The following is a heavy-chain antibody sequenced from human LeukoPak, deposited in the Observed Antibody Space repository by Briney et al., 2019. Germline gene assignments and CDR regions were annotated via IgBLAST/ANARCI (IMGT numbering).Heavy chain of an antibody. CDR1: GFTFSDYY. CDR2: ISSSGSTI. D-gene: IGHD1-26*01. V-gene: IGHV3-11*01. CDR3: ARSPDHYYSPVGATY. Sequence: PGGSLRLSCAASGFTFSDYYMSWIRQAPGKGLEWVSYISSSGSTIYYADSVKGRFTISRDNAKNSLYLQMNSLRAEDTAVYYCARSPDHYYSPVGATYWGQGTLVTVSS. J-gene: IGHJ4*02.